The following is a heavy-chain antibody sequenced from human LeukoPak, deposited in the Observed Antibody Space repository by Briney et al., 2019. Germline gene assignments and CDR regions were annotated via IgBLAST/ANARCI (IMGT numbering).Heavy chain of an antibody. CDR2: IRYDGSNK. CDR3: AKDSGSYLYYYYMDV. J-gene: IGHJ6*03. D-gene: IGHD1-26*01. V-gene: IGHV3-30*02. Sequence: GGSLRLSCAASGFTFSSYGMHWVRQAPGKGLEWVAFIRYDGSNKYYADSVKGRFTISRDNSKNTLYLQMNSLRAEDTAVYYCAKDSGSYLYYYYMDVWGKGTTVTVSS. CDR1: GFTFSSYG.